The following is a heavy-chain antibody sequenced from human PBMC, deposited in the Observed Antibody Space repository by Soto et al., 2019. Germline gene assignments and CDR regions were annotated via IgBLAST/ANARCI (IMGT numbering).Heavy chain of an antibody. CDR1: GFTFSSYA. Sequence: HPGGSLRLSCAASGFTFSSYAMHWVRQAPGKGLEWVAVISYDGSNEYYADSVKGRFTISRDNSKNTLYLQMNSLRAEDTAVYYCASHYTDFDYWGQGTLVTVSS. CDR2: ISYDGSNE. J-gene: IGHJ4*02. V-gene: IGHV3-30-3*01. CDR3: ASHYTDFDY. D-gene: IGHD3-3*01.